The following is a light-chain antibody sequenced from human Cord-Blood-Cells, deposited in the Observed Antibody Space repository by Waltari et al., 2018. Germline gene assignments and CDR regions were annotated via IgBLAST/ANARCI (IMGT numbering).Light chain of an antibody. Sequence: DIVMTQSPDSLAVSLGERATINCKSSQSVLYSSNHKNYLAWYQQKPGQPPKLLIYWAATRESGVRDRFSGSWSGTEFTRTISSLQAEDVAVYYCQQYYSTPLTFGGGTKVEIK. CDR1: QSVLYSSNHKNY. CDR3: QQYYSTPLT. CDR2: WAA. J-gene: IGKJ4*01. V-gene: IGKV4-1*01.